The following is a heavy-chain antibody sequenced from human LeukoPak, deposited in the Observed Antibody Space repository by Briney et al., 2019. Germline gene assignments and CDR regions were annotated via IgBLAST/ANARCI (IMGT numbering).Heavy chain of an antibody. Sequence: SETPSLTCTVSSGSISSDYWSWIRQPPGKGMEWIGYIYYSGSTNYNPSLKSRVTMSIDTSKKQFSLKLSSVTAADTAVYYCARAPKWQLDLFDYWGQGTLVTVSS. CDR3: ARAPKWQLDLFDY. V-gene: IGHV4-59*01. J-gene: IGHJ4*02. CDR1: SGSISSDY. CDR2: IYYSGST. D-gene: IGHD6-13*01.